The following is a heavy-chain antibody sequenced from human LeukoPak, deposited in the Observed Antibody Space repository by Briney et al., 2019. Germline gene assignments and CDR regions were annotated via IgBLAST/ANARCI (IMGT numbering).Heavy chain of an antibody. D-gene: IGHD2/OR15-2a*01. CDR1: GFTFSSYE. CDR3: ARVSILIVPYYAFDI. V-gene: IGHV3-21*01. Sequence: GGSLRLSCAASGFTFSSYEMNWVRQAPGKGLEWVSSISSSSNYIYYADSVKGRFTISRDNAKNSLYLQMNSLRAEDTAVYYCARVSILIVPYYAFDIWGQGTMVTVSS. CDR2: ISSSSNYI. J-gene: IGHJ3*02.